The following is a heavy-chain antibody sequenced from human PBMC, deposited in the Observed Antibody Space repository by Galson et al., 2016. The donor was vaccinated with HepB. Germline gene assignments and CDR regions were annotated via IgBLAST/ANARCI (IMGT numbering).Heavy chain of an antibody. CDR2: ISGCGVGT. V-gene: IGHV3-23*01. CDR3: AKDDDDYNAAFDI. CDR1: GFTLRSHT. J-gene: IGHJ3*02. D-gene: IGHD5-24*01. Sequence: SLRLSCAASGFTLRSHTLSWLRHAPGKGLERVSAISGCGVGTYYADCVEGPFTISRDNSKNTLYLQMNSLRAEDTAVYYCAKDDDDYNAAFDIWGQGTMVTVSS.